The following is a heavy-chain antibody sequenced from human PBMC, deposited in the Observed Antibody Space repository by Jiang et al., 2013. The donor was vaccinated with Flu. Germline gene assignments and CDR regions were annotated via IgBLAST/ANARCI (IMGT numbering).Heavy chain of an antibody. D-gene: IGHD7-27*01. J-gene: IGHJ4*02. CDR2: VYYSGGT. V-gene: IGHV4-39*02. Sequence: GLVKPSETLSLTCTVSGGSISTSSYYWGWIRQPPGKELEWIGSVYYSGGTYYNPSLKSRVTISVDTSKNHFSLRVRSVTAADTAVYYCAKPLTGEDYFDYWGQGTLVTVSS. CDR1: GGSISTSSYY. CDR3: AKPLTGEDYFDY.